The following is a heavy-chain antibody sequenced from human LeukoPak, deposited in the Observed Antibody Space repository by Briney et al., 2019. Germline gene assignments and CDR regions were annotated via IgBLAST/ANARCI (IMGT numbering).Heavy chain of an antibody. D-gene: IGHD3-3*01. Sequence: GESLKISCKGSGYSFTSYWIGWVRQMPGKGLEWMGIIYPGDSDTTYSPSFQGQVTMSADKSISTAYLQWSSLKASDTAMYYSARVAIFGVVIMGLDYWGQGTLVTVSS. V-gene: IGHV5-51*01. CDR2: IYPGDSDT. CDR1: GYSFTSYW. J-gene: IGHJ4*02. CDR3: ARVAIFGVVIMGLDY.